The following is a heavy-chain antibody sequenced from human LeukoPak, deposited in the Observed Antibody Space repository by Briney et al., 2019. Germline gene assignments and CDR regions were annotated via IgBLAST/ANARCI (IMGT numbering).Heavy chain of an antibody. J-gene: IGHJ4*02. CDR3: ARRGHYYDTSGYYYFDY. CDR2: SYYRGST. V-gene: IGHV4-39*01. Sequence: PSETLSLTCTVSDGSISSYYWGWIRQPPGKGLEWIGSSYYRGSTNDNPSLKSRVTISVYTSKNQFSLKLTSVTAADTAVYYCARRGHYYDTSGYYYFDYWGQGTLVTVSS. D-gene: IGHD3-22*01. CDR1: DGSISSYY.